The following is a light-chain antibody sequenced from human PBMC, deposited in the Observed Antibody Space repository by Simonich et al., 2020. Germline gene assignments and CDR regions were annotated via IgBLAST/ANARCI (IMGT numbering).Light chain of an antibody. CDR1: QSVLYSSINKNY. J-gene: IGKJ2*01. Sequence: DIVMTQSQDSMAVSLCERATINCKSSQSVLYSSINKNYLAWSQQKPGQPPKLLIYWASTRESGVPDRFSGSGSGTDFTLTISSLQAEDVAVYYCQQYYSTPYTFGQGTKLEIK. CDR3: QQYYSTPYT. CDR2: WAS. V-gene: IGKV4-1*01.